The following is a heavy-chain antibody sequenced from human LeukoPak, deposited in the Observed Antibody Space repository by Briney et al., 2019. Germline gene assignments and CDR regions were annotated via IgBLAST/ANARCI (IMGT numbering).Heavy chain of an antibody. CDR2: ISGSGGST. Sequence: SGGSLRLSCAASGFTFSSYAMSWVRQAPGKGLEWVSAISGSGGSTYYADSVKSRFTISRDNSKNTLYLQMNSLRAEDTAVYYCAKAGWYSSSCYVDYWGQGTLVTVSS. CDR3: AKAGWYSSSCYVDY. V-gene: IGHV3-23*01. J-gene: IGHJ4*02. CDR1: GFTFSSYA. D-gene: IGHD6-6*01.